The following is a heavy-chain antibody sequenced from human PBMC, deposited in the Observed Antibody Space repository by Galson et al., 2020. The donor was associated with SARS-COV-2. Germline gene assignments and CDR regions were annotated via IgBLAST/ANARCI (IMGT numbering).Heavy chain of an antibody. V-gene: IGHV2-5*02. D-gene: IGHD7-27*01. J-gene: IGHJ4*02. CDR1: GFSLSTSGVG. Sequence: SGPTLVKPTQTLTLTCTFSGFSLSTSGVGVGCIRQPPGKALEWLALIYWDDDKRYSPSLKSRLTITKDTSKNQVVLTMTNMDPVDTATYYCARGDMGNDYFDYWGQGTLVTVSS. CDR3: ARGDMGNDYFDY. CDR2: IYWDDDK.